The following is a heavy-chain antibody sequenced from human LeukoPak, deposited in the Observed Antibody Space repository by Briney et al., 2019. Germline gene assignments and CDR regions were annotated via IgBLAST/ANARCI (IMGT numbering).Heavy chain of an antibody. V-gene: IGHV3-74*01. CDR1: GFTFSRYW. Sequence: GGSLRLSCAASGFTFSRYWMHWVRQAPGKGQVWVSRIRSDGSTNYADSVKGRFTISRDNAKNTVSLQMNSLRAEDTGVYYCARAPAEIGGYYPEYFRHWGQGTLVTVSS. D-gene: IGHD3-22*01. J-gene: IGHJ1*01. CDR3: ARAPAEIGGYYPEYFRH. CDR2: IRSDGST.